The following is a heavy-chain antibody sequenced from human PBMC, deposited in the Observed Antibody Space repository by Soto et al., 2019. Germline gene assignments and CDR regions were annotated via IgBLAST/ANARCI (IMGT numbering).Heavy chain of an antibody. CDR3: ERVPILTGYHPFDP. CDR1: GFTFSSYW. D-gene: IGHD3-9*01. Sequence: GGSLRLSCAASGFTFSSYWMSWVRQAPGKGLEWVANIKQDGSEKYYVDSVKGRFTISRDNAKNSLYLQMNSLRAEDTAVYYCERVPILTGYHPFDPWGQGTLVTVSS. CDR2: IKQDGSEK. V-gene: IGHV3-7*02. J-gene: IGHJ5*02.